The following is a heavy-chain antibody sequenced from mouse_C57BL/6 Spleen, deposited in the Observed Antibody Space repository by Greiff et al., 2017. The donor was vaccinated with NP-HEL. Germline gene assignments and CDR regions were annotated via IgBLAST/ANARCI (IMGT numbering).Heavy chain of an antibody. D-gene: IGHD1-1*01. Sequence: QVQLQQSGPELVKPGASVKISCKASGYAFSSSWMNWVKQRPGKGLEWIGRIYPGDGDTNYNGKFKGKATLTADKSSSTAYMQLSSLTSEDSAVYFCASTTDNYYAMDYWGQGTSVTVAS. CDR2: IYPGDGDT. V-gene: IGHV1-82*01. CDR3: ASTTDNYYAMDY. CDR1: GYAFSSSW. J-gene: IGHJ4*01.